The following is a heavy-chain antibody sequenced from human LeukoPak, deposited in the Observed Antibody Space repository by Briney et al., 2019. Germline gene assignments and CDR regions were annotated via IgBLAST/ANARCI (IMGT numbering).Heavy chain of an antibody. CDR1: GYSFTTCW. CDR2: IYPQDSET. J-gene: IGHJ4*02. V-gene: IGHV5-51*01. Sequence: GESLKISCKGSGYSFTTCWIGWVRQMPGRGLEWMGIIYPQDSETRYSPSFQGQVTISADKSITTAYLQWSSLRASDTAMYYCARVRPGSYYFDYWGQGTLVTVSS. D-gene: IGHD3-10*01. CDR3: ARVRPGSYYFDY.